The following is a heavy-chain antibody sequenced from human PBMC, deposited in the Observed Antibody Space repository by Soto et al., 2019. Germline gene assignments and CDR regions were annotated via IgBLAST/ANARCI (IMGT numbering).Heavy chain of an antibody. V-gene: IGHV3-23*01. Sequence: EVQLLESGGGLVQPGGSLRLSCAASGFTFSNYAMNWVRQAPGKGLEWVSTISSSSGSTYYPDSVKGGFTTSRDNSKNFLYLQMNSLRGDDTAVYYCAKVGSERYSGQHSDYWGQGTLVTISS. CDR3: AKVGSERYSGQHSDY. CDR1: GFTFSNYA. D-gene: IGHD5-12*01. CDR2: ISSSSGST. J-gene: IGHJ4*02.